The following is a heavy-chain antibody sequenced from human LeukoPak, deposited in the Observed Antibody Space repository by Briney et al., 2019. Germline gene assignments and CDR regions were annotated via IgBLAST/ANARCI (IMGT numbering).Heavy chain of an antibody. J-gene: IGHJ4*02. CDR3: ARGPGRDAYNFVSY. CDR2: ISSTGSTI. D-gene: IGHD5-24*01. Sequence: PGGSLRLSCAASGFTFSSYEMNWLRQAPEKGLEWVSYISSTGSTIYYADSVKGRFTISRDNAKNSLSLQMNSLRAEDTAVYYCARGPGRDAYNFVSYWGQGTLVTVSS. V-gene: IGHV3-48*03. CDR1: GFTFSSYE.